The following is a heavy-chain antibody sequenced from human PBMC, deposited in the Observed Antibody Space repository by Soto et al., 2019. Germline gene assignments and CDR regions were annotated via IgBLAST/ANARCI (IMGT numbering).Heavy chain of an antibody. J-gene: IGHJ4*02. CDR3: ASIRYCSGGSCYSDFFFDY. CDR1: GGSISYYY. Sequence: SETLSLTCTVSGGSISYYYWSWIRQPPGKGLERIGYIYYSGSTYYNPAQKSQDTISEDASKNKISLKLSSVTAADTAVYYCASIRYCSGGSCYSDFFFDYWGQGALVTVSS. V-gene: IGHV4-59*01. CDR2: IYYSGST. D-gene: IGHD2-15*01.